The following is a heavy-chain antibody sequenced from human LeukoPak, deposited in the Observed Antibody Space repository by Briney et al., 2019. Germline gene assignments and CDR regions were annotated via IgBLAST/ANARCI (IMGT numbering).Heavy chain of an antibody. J-gene: IGHJ5*02. CDR1: GGSISSSSSY. D-gene: IGHD3-22*01. CDR2: IYYTGST. V-gene: IGHV4-39*01. CDR3: AKFGHSYYYTPGDFS. Sequence: PSETLSLTCTVSGGSISSSSSYWGWIRQPPGKGLEWIATIYYTGSTNYNPSLKTRVTISLDTSRNQFSLRLTSVTAADTAVYYCAKFGHSYYYTPGDFSWGQGTLVTVSS.